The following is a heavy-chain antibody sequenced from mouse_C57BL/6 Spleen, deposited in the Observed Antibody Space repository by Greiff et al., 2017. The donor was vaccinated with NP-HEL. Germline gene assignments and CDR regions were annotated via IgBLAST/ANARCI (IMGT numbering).Heavy chain of an antibody. CDR1: GYAFTNYL. Sequence: QVQLQQSGAELVRPGTSVKVSCKASGYAFTNYLIEWVKQRPGQGLEWIGVINPGSGGTNYNEKFKGKATLTADKSSSTAYMQLSSLTSEDSAVYFCARYGNYGRGMDYWGQGTSVTVSS. CDR2: INPGSGGT. J-gene: IGHJ4*01. V-gene: IGHV1-54*01. D-gene: IGHD1-1*01. CDR3: ARYGNYGRGMDY.